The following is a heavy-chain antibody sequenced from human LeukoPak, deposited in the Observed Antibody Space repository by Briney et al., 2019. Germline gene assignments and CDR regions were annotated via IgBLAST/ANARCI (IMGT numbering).Heavy chain of an antibody. J-gene: IGHJ4*02. CDR2: VYHTGDT. CDR1: GFSITSGYY. Sequence: SETLSLTCAVSGFSITSGYYWGWIRQPPGKGLEWIGAVYHTGDTYYNPSLRSRLTISVDTSRNQFSLNLNSVTAADTAMYYCAGEITALRGPDYWGQGTLVTVSS. CDR3: AGEITALRGPDY. D-gene: IGHD3-10*01. V-gene: IGHV4-38-2*02.